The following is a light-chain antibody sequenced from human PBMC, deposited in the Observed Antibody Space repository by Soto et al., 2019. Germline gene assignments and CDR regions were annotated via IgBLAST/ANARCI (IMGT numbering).Light chain of an antibody. J-gene: IGKJ1*01. Sequence: EIVLTQSPGTLSLSPGERATLSCRASQSASSTYLAWYQQKPDQAPRLLIYGASSRATGIPDRFSGSGSGTDFTLTIRRLEAEDFAVYYCQQSGTFGQGTKVEIK. V-gene: IGKV3-20*01. CDR2: GAS. CDR1: QSASSTY. CDR3: QQSGT.